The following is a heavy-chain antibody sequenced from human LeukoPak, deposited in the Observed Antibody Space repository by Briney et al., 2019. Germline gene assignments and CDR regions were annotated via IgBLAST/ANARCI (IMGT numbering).Heavy chain of an antibody. Sequence: GGSLRLSCAASGFAFSDAWMNWVRQAPGKGLEWVGRIKTKTDGGTTDYAAPVNGRFAISRDDSKNTLYLQMNSLKTEDTAVYYCTALTSIAVHPDSWGQGTLVTVSS. D-gene: IGHD6-6*01. J-gene: IGHJ4*02. CDR3: TALTSIAVHPDS. CDR1: GFAFSDAW. V-gene: IGHV3-15*01. CDR2: IKTKTDGGTT.